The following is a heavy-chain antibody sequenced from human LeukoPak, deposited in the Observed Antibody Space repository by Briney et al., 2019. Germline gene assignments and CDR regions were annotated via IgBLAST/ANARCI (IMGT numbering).Heavy chain of an antibody. CDR1: GGSFSGYY. J-gene: IGHJ4*02. Sequence: SETLSLTCAVYGGSFSGYYWSWIRQPPGKGLEWIGEINHSGSTNYNPSLKSRVTISVDTSKNQFSLKLSSVTAADTAVYYCAMTSLSYCSSTSCSLLDYWGQGTLVTVSS. D-gene: IGHD2-2*01. CDR3: AMTSLSYCSSTSCSLLDY. V-gene: IGHV4-34*01. CDR2: INHSGST.